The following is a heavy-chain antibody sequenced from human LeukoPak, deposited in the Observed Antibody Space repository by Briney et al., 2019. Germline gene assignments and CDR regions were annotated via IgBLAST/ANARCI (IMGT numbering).Heavy chain of an antibody. J-gene: IGHJ4*02. V-gene: IGHV3-23*01. D-gene: IGHD3-9*01. CDR1: GFTFSSYA. CDR2: ISGSGGST. CDR3: AKITHYDILTGDFDY. Sequence: GGSLRLSCAASGFTFSSYAMSWVRQAPGKGLEWVSAISGSGGSTYYADSVKGRFTISRDNSKNTLYLQMNSLRAEDTAVYYCAKITHYDILTGDFDYWGRGTLVTVSS.